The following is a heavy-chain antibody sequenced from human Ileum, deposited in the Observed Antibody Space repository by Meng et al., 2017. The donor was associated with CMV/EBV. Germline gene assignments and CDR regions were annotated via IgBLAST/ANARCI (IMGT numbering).Heavy chain of an antibody. CDR2: IYTSGST. V-gene: IGHV4-61*02. CDR1: GGSLGGGYY. D-gene: IGHD6-19*01. CDR3: ARDSAWLIDQ. Sequence: QVQLQESGPGLVKPSQTLSLTCTVSGGSLGGGYYWNWIRQPAGKGLEWIGRIYTSGSTNYNPSLKSRFTISVDTSKNQFSLNLTSVTAADTAVYYCARDSAWLIDQWGQGTLVTGSS. J-gene: IGHJ4*02.